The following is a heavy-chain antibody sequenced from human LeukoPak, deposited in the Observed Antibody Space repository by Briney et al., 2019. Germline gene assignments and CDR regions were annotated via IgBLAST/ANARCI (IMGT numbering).Heavy chain of an antibody. CDR2: ISAYNGNT. Sequence: ASVKVSCKASGYTFTSYGISWVRQAPGQGLEWMGWISAYNGNTNYAQKLQGRVTMTTDTSTSRAYTELRSLRSDDTAVYYCARGGSYLSNWYFDLWGRGTLVTVSS. CDR1: GYTFTSYG. CDR3: ARGGSYLSNWYFDL. J-gene: IGHJ2*01. V-gene: IGHV1-18*01. D-gene: IGHD1-26*01.